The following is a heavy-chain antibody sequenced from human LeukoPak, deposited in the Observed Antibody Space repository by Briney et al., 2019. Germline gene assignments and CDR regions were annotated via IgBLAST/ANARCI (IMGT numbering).Heavy chain of an antibody. CDR1: GYTFTSYG. J-gene: IGHJ4*02. CDR3: ARGGTYDFWSGPYYFDY. CDR2: ISAYNGNT. Sequence: ASVKVSCKASGYTFTSYGISWVRQAPGQGLEWMGWISAYNGNTNYAQKLQGRVTMTTDTSTSTAYMELRSLRSDDTAVYYCARGGTYDFWSGPYYFDYWGQGTLVTVSS. D-gene: IGHD3-3*01. V-gene: IGHV1-18*01.